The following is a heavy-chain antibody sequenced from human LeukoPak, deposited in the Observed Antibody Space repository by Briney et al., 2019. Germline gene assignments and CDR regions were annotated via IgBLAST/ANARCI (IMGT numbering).Heavy chain of an antibody. CDR3: ARVGDLAAAGTLDY. CDR2: INHSGST. V-gene: IGHV4-34*01. Sequence: SETLSLTCAVYGGSFSGYYWSWIRQPPGKGLEWIGEINHSGSTNYNPSLKSRVTISVDTSKNQFSLKLSSVTAADTAVYYCARVGDLAAAGTLDYWGQGTLVTVSS. CDR1: GGSFSGYY. D-gene: IGHD6-13*01. J-gene: IGHJ4*02.